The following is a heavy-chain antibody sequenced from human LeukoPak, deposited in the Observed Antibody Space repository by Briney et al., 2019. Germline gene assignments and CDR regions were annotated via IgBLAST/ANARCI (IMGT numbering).Heavy chain of an antibody. CDR3: ATRYTSGWYVSD. CDR2: IYYSGIFYSGST. J-gene: IGHJ4*02. Sequence: PSETLSLTCTVSGGSISSSSYYWGWIRQSPGKGLEWIGSIYYSGIFYSGSTYYNPSLKSRVTESVDTSKNQFSLELSSVTAADTAVYYCATRYTSGWYVSDWGQGTLVTVSS. CDR1: GGSISSSSYY. D-gene: IGHD6-19*01. V-gene: IGHV4-39*01.